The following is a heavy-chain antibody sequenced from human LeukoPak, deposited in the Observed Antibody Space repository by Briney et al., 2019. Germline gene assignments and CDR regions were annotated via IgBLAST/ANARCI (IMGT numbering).Heavy chain of an antibody. V-gene: IGHV4-34*01. CDR3: ARLYYPAGNYFDY. CDR1: GGSFSGYY. Sequence: SETLSLTCAVYGGSFSGYYWSWIRQPPGKGLGWIGEINHSGSTNYNPSLKSRVTISVDTSKNQFSLKLSSVTAADTAVYYCARLYYPAGNYFDYWGQGTLVTVSS. J-gene: IGHJ4*02. CDR2: INHSGST. D-gene: IGHD2-2*01.